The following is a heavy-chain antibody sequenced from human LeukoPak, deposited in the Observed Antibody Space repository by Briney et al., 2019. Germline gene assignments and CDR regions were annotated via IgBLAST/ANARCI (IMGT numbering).Heavy chain of an antibody. CDR1: GYTLTELS. V-gene: IGHV1-24*01. D-gene: IGHD3-10*01. CDR2: FDPEDGET. CDR3: ATHSAPYYYGSGSYYGAFDI. J-gene: IGHJ3*02. Sequence: ASVKVSCKVSGYTLTELSVHWVRQAPGKGLEWMGGFDPEDGETIYAQKFQGRVTMTEDTSTDTAYMELSSLRSEDTAVYYCATHSAPYYYGSGSYYGAFDIWGQGTMVTVSS.